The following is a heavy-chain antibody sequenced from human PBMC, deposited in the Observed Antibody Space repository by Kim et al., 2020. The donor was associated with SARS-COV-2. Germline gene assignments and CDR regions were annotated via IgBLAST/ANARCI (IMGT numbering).Heavy chain of an antibody. D-gene: IGHD1-7*01. CDR1: GFSLSTRGMC. Sequence: SGPTLVKPTQTLTLTCTFSGFSLSTRGMCVTWIRQPPGKALEWLARIDWDDDKYYNTSLKTRLTISKDTSKNQVVLTMTNMDPVDTATYYCARIRGIGTTRSQSYRDYMDVWGKGTTVTVSS. V-gene: IGHV2-70*11. J-gene: IGHJ6*03. CDR3: ARIRGIGTTRSQSYRDYMDV. CDR2: IDWDDDK.